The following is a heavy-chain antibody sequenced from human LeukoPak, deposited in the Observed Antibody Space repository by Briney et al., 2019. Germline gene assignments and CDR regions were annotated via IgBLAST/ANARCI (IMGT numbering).Heavy chain of an antibody. CDR3: AQQVGYCSSGSCYFTY. CDR2: ISNTGGST. D-gene: IGHD2-15*01. Sequence: GGSLRLSCAASGFSFNTYAMSWVRKAPGKGLEWVSAISNTGGSTYYADSVKGRFTISRDKSKNTLSLQMNSLRAGDTAVYYCAQQVGYCSSGSCYFTYWGQGTLVTVSS. V-gene: IGHV3-23*01. CDR1: GFSFNTYA. J-gene: IGHJ1*01.